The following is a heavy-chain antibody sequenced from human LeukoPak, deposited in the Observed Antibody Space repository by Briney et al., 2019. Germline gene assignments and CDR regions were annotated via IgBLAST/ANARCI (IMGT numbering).Heavy chain of an antibody. CDR2: ISYDGSNK. V-gene: IGHV3-30-3*01. CDR1: GFTFSSYA. J-gene: IGHJ4*02. D-gene: IGHD4-11*01. CDR3: ARDRSTALDY. Sequence: GGSLRLSCAASGFTFSSYAMHWVRQAPGKGLEWVAVISYDGSNKYYADSVKGRFTISRDNSKNTLYLQMNSLRAEDTAVYYCARDRSTALDYWGQGTLVTVSS.